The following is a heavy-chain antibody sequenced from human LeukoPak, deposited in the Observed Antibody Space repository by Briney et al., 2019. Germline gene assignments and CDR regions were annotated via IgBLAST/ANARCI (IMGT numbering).Heavy chain of an antibody. CDR3: ARANDCSSTSCYAGWDAFDI. Sequence: ESLKISCKGSGYIFTSYWIAWVRQMPGKGLEWMGIIYPGDSDTRYSPSFQGQVTISADKSISTAYLQWSSLKASDTAMYYCARANDCSSTSCYAGWDAFDIWGQGTMVTVSS. V-gene: IGHV5-51*01. CDR1: GYIFTSYW. J-gene: IGHJ3*02. CDR2: IYPGDSDT. D-gene: IGHD2-2*01.